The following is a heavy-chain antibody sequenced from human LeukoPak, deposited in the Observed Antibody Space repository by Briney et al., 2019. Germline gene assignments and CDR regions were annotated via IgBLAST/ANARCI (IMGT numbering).Heavy chain of an antibody. CDR1: GFTFSNYA. CDR3: ARVRKDIVVVPGAMRDTYYFDY. CDR2: IKQEVSEK. Sequence: GGSLRLSCAASGFTFSNYAMSWVRQAPGKGLEWVANIKQEVSEKYYVDSVKGRFTISRDNAKNSLYLQMNSLRAEDTAVYYCARVRKDIVVVPGAMRDTYYFDYWGQGTLVTVSS. V-gene: IGHV3-7*01. J-gene: IGHJ4*02. D-gene: IGHD2-2*01.